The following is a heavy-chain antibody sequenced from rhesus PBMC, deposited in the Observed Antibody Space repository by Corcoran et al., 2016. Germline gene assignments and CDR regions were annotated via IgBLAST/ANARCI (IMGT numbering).Heavy chain of an antibody. CDR1: GYSISSGYY. Sequence: QVQLQESGPGLVKPSETLSLPCAVSGYSISSGYYWGWIRQPPGQGLEYIGYISCSRARTYHTPSRKSRVTISKDSSKNQFSLKLSSLTAADTALYDCARHYSGSYYYYFDYWGQGVLVTVSS. CDR3: ARHYSGSYYYYFDY. CDR2: ISCSRART. V-gene: IGHV4-99*01. D-gene: IGHD3-16*01. J-gene: IGHJ4*01.